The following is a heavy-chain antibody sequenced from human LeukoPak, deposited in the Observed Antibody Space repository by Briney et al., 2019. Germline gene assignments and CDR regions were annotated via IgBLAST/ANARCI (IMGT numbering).Heavy chain of an antibody. CDR1: GYTFTSYA. J-gene: IGHJ4*02. Sequence: GASVKVSCKASGYTFTSYAMHWVRQAPGQRLEWMGWINAGSGNTKYSQKFQGRVTITRDTSASTAYMELSSLRSEDTAVYYCAREDIAVAADYWGQGTLVTVSS. D-gene: IGHD6-19*01. CDR3: AREDIAVAADY. V-gene: IGHV1-3*01. CDR2: INAGSGNT.